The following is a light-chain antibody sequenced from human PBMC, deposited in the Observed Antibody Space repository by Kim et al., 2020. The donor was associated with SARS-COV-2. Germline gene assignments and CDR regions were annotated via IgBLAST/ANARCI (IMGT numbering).Light chain of an antibody. CDR2: DAS. V-gene: IGKV1-33*01. CDR1: QDISNY. CDR3: QQYDNLPPGT. Sequence: DIQMTQSPSSLSASVGDRVTITCQASQDISNYLNWYQQKPGKAPKLLIYDASNLETGVPSRFSGSGSGTDFTFTISSLQPEDIATYYCQQYDNLPPGTFGGGTKVDIK. J-gene: IGKJ4*01.